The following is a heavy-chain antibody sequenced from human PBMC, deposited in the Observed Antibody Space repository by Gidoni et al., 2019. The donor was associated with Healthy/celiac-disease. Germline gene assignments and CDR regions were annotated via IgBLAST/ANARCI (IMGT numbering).Heavy chain of an antibody. D-gene: IGHD3-16*01. V-gene: IGHV4-59*01. CDR2: IYYSGST. CDR3: ARDLSLGFFDY. Sequence: QVQLQESGPGLVKPSETLSLTCTVSGGSISSYYWSWIRQPPGKGLEWIGYIYYSGSTNYNPSLKSRVTISVDTSKNQFSLKLSSVTAADTAVYYCARDLSLGFFDYWGQGTLVTVSS. J-gene: IGHJ4*02. CDR1: GGSISSYY.